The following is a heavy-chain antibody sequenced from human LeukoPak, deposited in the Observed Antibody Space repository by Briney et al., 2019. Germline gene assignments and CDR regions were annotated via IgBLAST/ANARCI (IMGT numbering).Heavy chain of an antibody. V-gene: IGHV4-61*02. CDR1: GGSISSGSYY. Sequence: PSQTLSLTCTVSGGSISSGSYYWSWIRQPAGKGLEWIGRIYTSGSTNYNPSLKSRVTISVDTSKNQFSLKLSSVPAADTAVYYCARDDYYDSSGYYGDWYFDLWGRGTLVTVSS. D-gene: IGHD3-22*01. CDR3: ARDDYYDSSGYYGDWYFDL. J-gene: IGHJ2*01. CDR2: IYTSGST.